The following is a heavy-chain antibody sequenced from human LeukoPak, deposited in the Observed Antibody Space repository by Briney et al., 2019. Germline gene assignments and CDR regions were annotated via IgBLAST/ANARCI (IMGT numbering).Heavy chain of an antibody. Sequence: GGSLRLSCAASGFTFSSYSMNWVRQAPGKGLEWVSSISSSGSYIFYADSLKGRFTISRDNTKNSLYLQMNSLRAEDTAVYYCARDRNLGGYNYNDAFDIWGQGTLVTVSS. CDR2: ISSSGSYI. V-gene: IGHV3-21*06. D-gene: IGHD5-24*01. CDR3: ARDRNLGGYNYNDAFDI. CDR1: GFTFSSYS. J-gene: IGHJ3*02.